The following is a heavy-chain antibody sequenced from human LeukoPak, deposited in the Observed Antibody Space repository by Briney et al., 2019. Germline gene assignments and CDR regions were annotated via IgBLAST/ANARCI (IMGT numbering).Heavy chain of an antibody. Sequence: PSETLSLTCAIYGGSFSGYYWSWIRQPPGKGLEWIGEINHRGSTNYNPSLKSRVTISVDTSINSFSLELSSVTAADTAVYYCARVGYCGGDCYPFDYWGQGTLTTISS. J-gene: IGHJ4*02. CDR3: ARVGYCGGDCYPFDY. V-gene: IGHV4-34*01. CDR2: INHRGST. D-gene: IGHD2-21*02. CDR1: GGSFSGYY.